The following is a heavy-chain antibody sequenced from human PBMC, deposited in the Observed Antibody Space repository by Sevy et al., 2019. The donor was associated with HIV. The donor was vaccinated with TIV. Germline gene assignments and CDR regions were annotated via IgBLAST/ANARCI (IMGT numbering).Heavy chain of an antibody. D-gene: IGHD2-21*01. CDR2: IQYDGSNK. CDR1: GFSYSSYG. CDR3: VKEGGGEGGDH. J-gene: IGHJ4*02. V-gene: IGHV3-30*02. Sequence: GGSLRLSCAASGFSYSSYGMHWVRQAPGKGLEWVAYIQYDGSNKDYADSVKGRFTISRDNSKNTLDLQMNSVRVGDTAVYYCVKEGGGEGGDHWGQGTLVTVSS.